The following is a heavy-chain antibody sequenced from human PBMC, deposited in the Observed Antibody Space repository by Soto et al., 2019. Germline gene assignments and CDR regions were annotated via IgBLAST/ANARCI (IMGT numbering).Heavy chain of an antibody. CDR3: ARGVLH. J-gene: IGHJ4*01. CDR2: FSFSGST. V-gene: IGHV4-31*03. CDR1: GGSISSGGYY. Sequence: QVQLQESAPGLVQPSQTLSLTCTVSGGSISSGGYYWSWIRQHQGTGLEWFGPFSFSGSTYYNTCLKCRFTRSVDTSRIQFSLIVNSVTAAATAVYYCARGVLHWGQGTLVTDSS.